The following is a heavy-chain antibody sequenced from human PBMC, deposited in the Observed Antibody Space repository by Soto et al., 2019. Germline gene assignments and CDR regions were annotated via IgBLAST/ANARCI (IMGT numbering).Heavy chain of an antibody. CDR1: DYTFTSYG. Sequence: QVQLVQSGAEVKKPGASVKVSCKASDYTFTSYGISWVRQAPGQGLEWMGWISAHNGNTKSAQKLQGRVTMTTDTPTSTAYMELRSLRSDDTAVYYCARDLAVGLVDYWGQGTLVTVSS. CDR2: ISAHNGNT. D-gene: IGHD6-19*01. V-gene: IGHV1-18*01. CDR3: ARDLAVGLVDY. J-gene: IGHJ4*02.